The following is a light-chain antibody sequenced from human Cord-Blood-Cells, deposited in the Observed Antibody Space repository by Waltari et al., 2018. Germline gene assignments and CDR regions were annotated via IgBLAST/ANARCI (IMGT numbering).Light chain of an antibody. J-gene: IGKJ3*01. V-gene: IGKV3-20*01. CDR1: QSVSSSY. CDR2: GAS. Sequence: EIVLTQSPGTLSLSPGERVTLSCRASQSVSSSYLAWYQQKPGQAPRLLIYGASSRATGIPDRFSGSGSGTDFTLTISRLEPEDFAVYYCQQYGSSLFTFGPGTKWISN. CDR3: QQYGSSLFT.